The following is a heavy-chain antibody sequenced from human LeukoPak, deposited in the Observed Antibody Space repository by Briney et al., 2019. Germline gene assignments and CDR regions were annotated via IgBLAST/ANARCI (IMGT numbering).Heavy chain of an antibody. D-gene: IGHD3-22*01. CDR3: ARTTMIVVVITKDWYFDL. CDR1: GGSISSYY. CDR2: IYTSGST. Sequence: SETLSLTCTVSGGSISSYYWSWIRQPAGKGLEWIGRIYTSGSTNYNPSLKSRVTMSVDTSKNQFSLKLSSVTAADTAVYYYARTTMIVVVITKDWYFDLWGRGTLVTVSS. V-gene: IGHV4-4*07. J-gene: IGHJ2*01.